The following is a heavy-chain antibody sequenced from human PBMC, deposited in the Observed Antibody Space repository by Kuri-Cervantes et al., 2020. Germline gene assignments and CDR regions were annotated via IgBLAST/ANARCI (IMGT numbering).Heavy chain of an antibody. CDR2: IWYDGSNK. CDR1: GFTFSSYG. D-gene: IGHD2-15*01. J-gene: IGHJ4*02. V-gene: IGHV3-33*01. CDR3: ARDGEMVVAAYYFDY. Sequence: GESLKISCAASGFTFSSYGMHWVRQAPGKGLEWVAVIWYDGSNKYYADSVKGRFTISRDNSKNTLYLQMNSLRDEDTAVYYCARDGEMVVAAYYFDYWGQGTLVTVSS.